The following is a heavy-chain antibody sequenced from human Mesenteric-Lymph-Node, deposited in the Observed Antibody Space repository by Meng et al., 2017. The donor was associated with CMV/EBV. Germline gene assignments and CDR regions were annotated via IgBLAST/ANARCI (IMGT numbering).Heavy chain of an antibody. V-gene: IGHV3-20*04. CDR2: INWNGGST. Sequence: GGSLRLSCAASGFTFSAYTMTWVRQAPGKGLEWVSGINWNGGSTGYADSVKGRFTISRDNAKNSLYLQMNSLRAEDTALYYCAREGGSGAYDFWSGYYYNWFDPWGQGTLVTVSS. D-gene: IGHD3-3*01. CDR3: AREGGSGAYDFWSGYYYNWFDP. CDR1: GFTFSAYT. J-gene: IGHJ5*02.